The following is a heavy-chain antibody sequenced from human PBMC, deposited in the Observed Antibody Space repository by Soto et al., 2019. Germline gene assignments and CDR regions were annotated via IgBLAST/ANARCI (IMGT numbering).Heavy chain of an antibody. V-gene: IGHV5-10-1*01. CDR3: ARHIRMRPYSLDFDS. CDR2: IDPSDSYA. Sequence: GESLKISCKGSGYSYSSCWISWVRQKPGRGLEWMGRIDPSDSYADYSPSFQGHVTISSDNSITTAYLQWSTLKASDTAMYYCARHIRMRPYSLDFDSWGQGTLVTVSS. D-gene: IGHD2-15*01. CDR1: GYSYSSCW. J-gene: IGHJ4*02.